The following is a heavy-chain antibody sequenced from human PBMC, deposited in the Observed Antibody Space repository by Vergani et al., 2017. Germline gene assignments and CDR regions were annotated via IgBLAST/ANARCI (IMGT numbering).Heavy chain of an antibody. CDR1: GGSISSYY. CDR2: IYYSGST. V-gene: IGHV4-59*01. Sequence: QVQLQESGPGLVKPSETLSLTCTVSGGSISSYYWSWIRQPPGKGLEWIGYIYYSGSTNYNPSLKSRVTISVDTSKNQFSLKLSSVTAADTAVYYCARDREGYFSYYGMDVWGQGP. D-gene: IGHD1-26*01. CDR3: ARDREGYFSYYGMDV. J-gene: IGHJ6*02.